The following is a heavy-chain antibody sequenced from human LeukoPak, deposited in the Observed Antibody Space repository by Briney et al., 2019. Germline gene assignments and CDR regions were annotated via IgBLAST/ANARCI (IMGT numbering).Heavy chain of an antibody. J-gene: IGHJ4*02. CDR1: GFTFSSYA. V-gene: IGHV3-23*01. CDR3: AKRPAGVVIVYYFDY. CDR2: ISGSGGST. D-gene: IGHD3-3*01. Sequence: GGSLRLSCAASGFTFSSYAMSWVRQAPGKGLEWVSAISGSGGSTYYADSVKSRFTISRDNSKNTLYLQMNSLRAEDTAVYYCAKRPAGVVIVYYFDYWGQGTLVTVSS.